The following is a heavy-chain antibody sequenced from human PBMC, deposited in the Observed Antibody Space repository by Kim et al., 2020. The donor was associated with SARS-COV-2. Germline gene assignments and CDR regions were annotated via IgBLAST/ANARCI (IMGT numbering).Heavy chain of an antibody. Sequence: DGSEKLHVDSVKGRFTISRDNAKNSLYLQMNSLRAEDTAMYYCARDFMGVWGQGTTVTVSS. J-gene: IGHJ6*02. V-gene: IGHV3-7*03. CDR3: ARDFMGV. CDR2: DGSEK.